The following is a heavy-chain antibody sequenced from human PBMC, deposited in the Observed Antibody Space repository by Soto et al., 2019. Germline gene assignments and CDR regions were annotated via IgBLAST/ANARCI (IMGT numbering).Heavy chain of an antibody. V-gene: IGHV1-18*04. CDR3: ARITRNDSSGYYYVDY. CDR2: ISAYNGNT. D-gene: IGHD3-22*01. J-gene: IGHJ4*02. Sequence: VKVSCKASGYTFTSYGISWVRQAPGQGLEWMGWISAYNGNTNYAQKLQGRVTMTTDTSTSTAYMELRSLRSDDTAVYYCARITRNDSSGYYYVDYWGQGTLVTVSS. CDR1: GYTFTSYG.